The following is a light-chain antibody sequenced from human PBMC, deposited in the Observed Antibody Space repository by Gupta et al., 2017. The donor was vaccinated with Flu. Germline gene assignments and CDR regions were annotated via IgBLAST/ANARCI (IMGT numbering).Light chain of an antibody. CDR3: QHRSNWPRT. CDR2: DAS. Sequence: PASLSWSPGERATLSCRASQSVDSYLGWYQQKPGQAPRLLIYDASNRAAGLPARFSGSGSGTEFTLTISILDPEDFAVYYCQHRSNWPRTFGQGTKVEIK. V-gene: IGKV3-11*01. CDR1: QSVDSY. J-gene: IGKJ1*01.